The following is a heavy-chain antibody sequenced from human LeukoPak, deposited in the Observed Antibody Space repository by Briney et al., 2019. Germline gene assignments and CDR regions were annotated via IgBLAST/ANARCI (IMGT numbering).Heavy chain of an antibody. CDR3: ARVGYGRQQLGNSDYYYYYMDV. D-gene: IGHD6-13*01. V-gene: IGHV3-20*04. CDR1: GFTFDDYG. J-gene: IGHJ6*03. Sequence: RSGGSLRLSCAASGFTFDDYGMSWVRHAPGKGLEWVSGIEWNGGSTDYADSVKGRFTISRDNAKNSLYLQMNSLRAEDTALYYCARVGYGRQQLGNSDYYYYYMDVWGKGTTVTVSS. CDR2: IEWNGGST.